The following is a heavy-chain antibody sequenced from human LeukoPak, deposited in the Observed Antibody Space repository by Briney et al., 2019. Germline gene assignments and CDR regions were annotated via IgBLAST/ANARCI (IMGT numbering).Heavy chain of an antibody. J-gene: IGHJ4*02. CDR3: ARDLRYGLSRVSIDY. D-gene: IGHD5-18*01. Sequence: GGSLRLSCAASGFSFDDYGMSWVRQAPGKGLEWVSGINGSGGSTGYADSVKGRFTISRDNSKNSLYLQMSSLRAEDTAVYYCARDLRYGLSRVSIDYWGQGTLVTVSS. V-gene: IGHV3-20*04. CDR2: INGSGGST. CDR1: GFSFDDYG.